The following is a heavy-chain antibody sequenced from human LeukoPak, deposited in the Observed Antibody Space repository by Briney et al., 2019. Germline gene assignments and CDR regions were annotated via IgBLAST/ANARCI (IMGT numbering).Heavy chain of an antibody. J-gene: IGHJ4*02. D-gene: IGHD3-9*01. CDR1: GGSISIYY. CDR3: ARGEDFERYYLAY. Sequence: PSETLSLTCSVSGGSISIYYWTWIRQIPGKGLEWIGYIYHTGTTNYNPLFESRATISVDTSKNQFSLKLTSVTAADTAVYFCARGEDFERYYLAYWGQGTLVTVSS. V-gene: IGHV4-59*01. CDR2: IYHTGTT.